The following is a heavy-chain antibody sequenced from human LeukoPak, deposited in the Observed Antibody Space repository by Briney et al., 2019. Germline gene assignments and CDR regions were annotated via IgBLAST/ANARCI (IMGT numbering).Heavy chain of an antibody. V-gene: IGHV3-72*01. CDR3: ANSGSYSPIDY. J-gene: IGHJ4*02. D-gene: IGHD1-26*01. Sequence: PGGSLRLSCAASGFAFSDHYMDWVRQAPEKGLEWVGRIRKGTNSYSTEYAASVKGRFTISRDDSKNSLYLQMNSLQTGDTAVYYCANSGSYSPIDYWGQGTLVTVSS. CDR1: GFAFSDHY. CDR2: IRKGTNSYST.